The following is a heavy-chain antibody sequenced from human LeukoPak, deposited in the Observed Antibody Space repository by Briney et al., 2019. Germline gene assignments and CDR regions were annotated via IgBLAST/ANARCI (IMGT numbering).Heavy chain of an antibody. Sequence: PGGSLRLSCAASGFTFSDYYMTWIRQAPGKGLEWVAYISHSGSTIYYADSVKGRFTISRDNAKNSLYLQMNSLRAEDTAVYYCARGRGKGYCSSTSCSGPYYYYMDVWGKGTTVTISS. CDR3: ARGRGKGYCSSTSCSGPYYYYMDV. J-gene: IGHJ6*03. V-gene: IGHV3-11*04. D-gene: IGHD2-2*01. CDR2: ISHSGSTI. CDR1: GFTFSDYY.